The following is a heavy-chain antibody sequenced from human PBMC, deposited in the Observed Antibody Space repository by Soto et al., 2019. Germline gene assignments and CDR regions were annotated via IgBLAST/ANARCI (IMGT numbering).Heavy chain of an antibody. D-gene: IGHD3-22*01. J-gene: IGHJ6*02. V-gene: IGHV6-1*01. Sequence: PSQTLSLTCAISGDSVSSNSAAWNWIRQSPSRGLEWLGRTYYRSKWYNDYAVSVKSRITINPDTSKNQFSLQLNSVTPEDTAVYYSANTAYYYWTYSPATQPYYYYGMDVWGQGTTVTVSS. CDR3: ANTAYYYWTYSPATQPYYYYGMDV. CDR2: TYYRSKWYN. CDR1: GDSVSSNSAA.